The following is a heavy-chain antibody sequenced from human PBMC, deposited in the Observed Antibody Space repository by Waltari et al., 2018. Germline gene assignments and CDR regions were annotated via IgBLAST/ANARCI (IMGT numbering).Heavy chain of an antibody. V-gene: IGHV3-9*01. CDR2: ISWNSGSI. J-gene: IGHJ6*02. CDR1: GFTFDDSA. Sequence: EVQLVESGGGLVQPGRSLRLSCSASGFTFDDSAMHWVRQARGKGLEWVSGISWNSGSIGYADSVKGRFTISRDNAKNSLYLQMNSLRAEDTALYYCAKGSAIYYYYYGMDVWGQGTTVTVSS. D-gene: IGHD6-25*01. CDR3: AKGSAIYYYYYGMDV.